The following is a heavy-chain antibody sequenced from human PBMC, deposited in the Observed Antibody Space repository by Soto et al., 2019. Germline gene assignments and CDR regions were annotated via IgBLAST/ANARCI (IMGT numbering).Heavy chain of an antibody. J-gene: IGHJ6*02. CDR3: AGVVPAAQDYYYYGMDV. CDR2: IIPIFGTA. D-gene: IGHD2-2*01. V-gene: IGHV1-69*06. Sequence: GSSVKVSCKASGGTFSSYAISWVRQAPGQGLEWMVGIIPIFGTANYAQKFQGRVTITADKSTSTAYMELSSLRSEDTAVYYCAGVVPAAQDYYYYGMDVWGQGTTVTVSS. CDR1: GGTFSSYA.